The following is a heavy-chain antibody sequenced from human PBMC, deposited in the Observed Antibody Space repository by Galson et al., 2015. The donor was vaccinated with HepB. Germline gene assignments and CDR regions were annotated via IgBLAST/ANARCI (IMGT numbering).Heavy chain of an antibody. CDR3: ARDQSPSIAVAFYFDY. CDR2: ISYDGSNK. V-gene: IGHV3-30-3*01. D-gene: IGHD6-19*01. J-gene: IGHJ4*02. CDR1: GFTFSSYA. Sequence: SLRLSCAASGFTFSSYAMHWVRQAPGKGLEWVAVISYDGSNKYYADSVKGRFTISRDNSKNTLYLQMNSLRAEDTAVYYCARDQSPSIAVAFYFDYWGQGTLVTVSS.